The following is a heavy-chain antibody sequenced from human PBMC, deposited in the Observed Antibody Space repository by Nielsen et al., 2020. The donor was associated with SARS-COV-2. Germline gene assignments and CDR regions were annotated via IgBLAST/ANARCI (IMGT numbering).Heavy chain of an antibody. D-gene: IGHD3-10*01. CDR2: ISGSGGST. Sequence: GESLKISCAASGFTFSSYAMSWVRQAPGKGLEWVSAISGSGGSTYYADSVKGRFTISRDNSKNTLYLQMNSLRAEDTAVYYCARDFKDHGSGSIYWGQGTLVTVSS. CDR1: GFTFSSYA. V-gene: IGHV3-23*01. CDR3: ARDFKDHGSGSIY. J-gene: IGHJ4*02.